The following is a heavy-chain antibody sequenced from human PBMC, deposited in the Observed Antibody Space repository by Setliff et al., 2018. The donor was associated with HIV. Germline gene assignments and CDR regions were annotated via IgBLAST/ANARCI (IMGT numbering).Heavy chain of an antibody. CDR2: IYYSGRT. CDR1: GGPISSYY. D-gene: IGHD6-19*01. CDR3: ASQPAYSTDWYPPGYFDF. Sequence: PSETLSLTCSVSGGPISSYYWSWIRQPPGKGLEWIGYIYYSGRTNYNPSLKSRVTISVDTARNQFSLKLSSVTAADTAVYYCASQPAYSTDWYPPGYFDFWGQGTLGTVSS. J-gene: IGHJ4*02. V-gene: IGHV4-59*08.